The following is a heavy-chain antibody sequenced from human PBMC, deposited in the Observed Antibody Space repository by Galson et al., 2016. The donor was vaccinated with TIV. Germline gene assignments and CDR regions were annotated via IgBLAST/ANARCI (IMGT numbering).Heavy chain of an antibody. J-gene: IGHJ3*01. V-gene: IGHV1-58*01. D-gene: IGHD2-21*01. CDR1: GFTFTSSA. CDR3: VADRSCGDNCPDSFDL. CDR2: IVVGSGNT. Sequence: SVKVSCKASGFTFTSSAVQWVRQARGQRLEWMGLIVVGSGNTNYAQKFQDRVNITRDMSTGTVYMELSSLRSEDTAVYYCVADRSCGDNCPDSFDLWGLGTMVTVSS.